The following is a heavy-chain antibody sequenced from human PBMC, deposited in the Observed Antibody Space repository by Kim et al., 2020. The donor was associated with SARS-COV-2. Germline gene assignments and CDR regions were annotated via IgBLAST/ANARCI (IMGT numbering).Heavy chain of an antibody. CDR2: ISYDGSNK. D-gene: IGHD6-19*01. CDR1: GFTFSSYG. CDR3: AKDLLGDSVAGTPYYYYGMDV. Sequence: GGSLRLSCAASGFTFSSYGMHWVRQAPGKGLEWVAVISYDGSNKYYADSVKGRFTISRDNSKNTLYLQMNSLRAEDTAVYYCAKDLLGDSVAGTPYYYYGMDVWGQGTTVTVSS. J-gene: IGHJ6*02. V-gene: IGHV3-30*18.